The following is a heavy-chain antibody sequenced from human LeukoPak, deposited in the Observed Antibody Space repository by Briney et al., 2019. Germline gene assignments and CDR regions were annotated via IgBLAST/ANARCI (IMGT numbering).Heavy chain of an antibody. Sequence: GGSLRLSCAASGFTFSSYSMNWVRQAPGKGLEWVSSISSSSSYIYYADSVKGRFTISRDNAKNSLYLRMNSLRAEGTAVYYCARGLGYSGYDGEVFAYWGQGTLVTVSS. CDR1: GFTFSSYS. J-gene: IGHJ4*02. CDR2: ISSSSSYI. CDR3: ARGLGYSGYDGEVFAY. V-gene: IGHV3-21*01. D-gene: IGHD5-12*01.